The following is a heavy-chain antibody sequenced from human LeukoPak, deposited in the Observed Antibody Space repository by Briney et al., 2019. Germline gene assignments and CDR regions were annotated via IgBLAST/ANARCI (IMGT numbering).Heavy chain of an antibody. CDR2: IYYSGST. D-gene: IGHD6-19*01. Sequence: PSETLSLTCTVSGGSISSSSYYWGWIRQPPGKGLEWIGSIYYSGSTYYDPSLKSRVTISVDTSKNQFSLKLSSVTAADTAVYYCARLEHSSGWYPNDAFDIWGQGTMVTVSS. CDR3: ARLEHSSGWYPNDAFDI. CDR1: GGSISSSSYY. J-gene: IGHJ3*02. V-gene: IGHV4-39*01.